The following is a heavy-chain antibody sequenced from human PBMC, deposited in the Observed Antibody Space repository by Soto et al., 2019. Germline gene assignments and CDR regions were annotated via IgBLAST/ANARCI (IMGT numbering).Heavy chain of an antibody. V-gene: IGHV4-59*01. J-gene: IGHJ5*02. Sequence: SETLSLTFTVSGGSISRYYWSWIRQPPGKGLEWIGYIYYSGSTNYNHPLKSRVTISVDPSKNQFSLKLSSVTAADTAVYYCASSDTSPGIEVWFDPWGQGTRVTVSS. CDR3: ASSDTSPGIEVWFDP. CDR1: GGSISRYY. D-gene: IGHD5-18*01. CDR2: IYYSGST.